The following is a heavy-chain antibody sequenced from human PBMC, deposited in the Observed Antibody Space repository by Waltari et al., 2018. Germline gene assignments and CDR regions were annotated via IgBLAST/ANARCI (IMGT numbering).Heavy chain of an antibody. CDR2: ISNSGNTI. D-gene: IGHD2-2*02. J-gene: IGHJ4*02. CDR3: ARSNMVLTIFAIPNFDS. CDR1: GFTFIDSY. V-gene: IGHV3-11*01. Sequence: QVQLVESGDGLVPPGGSLRLSCTASGFTFIDSYMSWIRQAPGKGLEWISYISNSGNTIYYADSVKGRFTISRDNAKNSLSLQMNSLRGEDTAVYYCARSNMVLTIFAIPNFDSWGQGTLVTVSS.